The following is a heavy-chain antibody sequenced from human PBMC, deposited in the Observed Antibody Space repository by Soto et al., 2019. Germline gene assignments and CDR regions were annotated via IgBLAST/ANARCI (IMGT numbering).Heavy chain of an antibody. D-gene: IGHD6-19*01. CDR3: ARGRDCSGSGWSRDYYYGMDV. CDR2: IIPIIGTT. Sequence: QVQLVQSGAEVKKPGSSVKVSCKASGGTFTSYAISWVRQAPGQGLEWMVGIIPIIGTTNYAQKFQGRVTITAEESTSTAYMEPSSVRSEETAVYYGARGRDCSGSGWSRDYYYGMDVWGQGTTVTVSS. V-gene: IGHV1-69*01. CDR1: GGTFTSYA. J-gene: IGHJ6*02.